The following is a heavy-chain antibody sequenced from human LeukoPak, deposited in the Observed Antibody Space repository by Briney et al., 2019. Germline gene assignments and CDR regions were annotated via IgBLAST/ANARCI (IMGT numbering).Heavy chain of an antibody. CDR3: AGGQVGAADY. Sequence: GGSLRLSCAASRFTFSDHYMDWVRQAPGKGLEWVGRTRNKANSYSTEYAASVKGRFIISRDDLRNSLYLQMNSLKSEDTAVYFCAGGQVGAADYWGQGTLVTVSS. V-gene: IGHV3-72*01. CDR2: TRNKANSYST. CDR1: RFTFSDHY. J-gene: IGHJ4*02. D-gene: IGHD1-26*01.